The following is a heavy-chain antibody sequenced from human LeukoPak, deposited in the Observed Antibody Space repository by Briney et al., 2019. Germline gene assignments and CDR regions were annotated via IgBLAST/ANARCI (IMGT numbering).Heavy chain of an antibody. J-gene: IGHJ6*03. V-gene: IGHV1-18*01. CDR3: AREVPYGDPYYMDV. Sequence: ASVKVSCKASGYTFTSYGISWVRQAPGQGLEWMGWISAYNGNTNYAQKLQGRVTMTRDTSISTAYMELSRLRSDDTAVYYCAREVPYGDPYYMDVWGKGTTVTVSS. D-gene: IGHD4-17*01. CDR1: GYTFTSYG. CDR2: ISAYNGNT.